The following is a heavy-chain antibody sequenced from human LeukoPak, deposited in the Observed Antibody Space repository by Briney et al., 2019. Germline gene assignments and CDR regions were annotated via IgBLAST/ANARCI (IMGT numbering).Heavy chain of an antibody. CDR2: ISAYNGNT. CDR1: GYTFTSYG. J-gene: IGHJ6*03. CDR3: ARDPYYDFWSGYYYYYYYMDV. V-gene: IGHV1-18*01. Sequence: GASVKVSFKSSGYTFTSYGISWVRQAPGQGLEWMGWISAYNGNTNYAQKLQGRVTMTTDTSTSTAYMEVRRLRSDDTAVYYCARDPYYDFWSGYYYYYYYMDVWGKGTTVTVSS. D-gene: IGHD3-3*01.